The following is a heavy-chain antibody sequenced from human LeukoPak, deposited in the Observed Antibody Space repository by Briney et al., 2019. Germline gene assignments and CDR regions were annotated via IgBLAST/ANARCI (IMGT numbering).Heavy chain of an antibody. CDR3: ARIGTFYYDSSGYYPGDY. D-gene: IGHD3-22*01. V-gene: IGHV1-18*01. Sequence: ASVKVSCKASGGTFSSYAISWVRQAPGQGLEWMGWISAYNGNTNYAQKLQGRVTMTTDTSTNTAYMELRSLRSDDTAVYYCARIGTFYYDSSGYYPGDYWGQGTLVTVSS. CDR2: ISAYNGNT. CDR1: GGTFSSYA. J-gene: IGHJ4*02.